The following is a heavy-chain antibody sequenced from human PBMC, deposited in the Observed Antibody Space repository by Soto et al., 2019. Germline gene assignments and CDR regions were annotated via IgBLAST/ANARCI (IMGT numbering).Heavy chain of an antibody. CDR2: IYPGDSDT. D-gene: IGHD6-6*01. V-gene: IGHV5-51*01. CDR3: ARQKQLAGIDY. J-gene: IGHJ4*02. Sequence: GESLKISCQGSGYTFTSYWIAWVRQMPGKGLEWMGIIYPGDSDTRYSPSFQGQVTISADKSISTAYLQWSSLKASDTAMYYCARQKQLAGIDYWGQGTLVTVSS. CDR1: GYTFTSYW.